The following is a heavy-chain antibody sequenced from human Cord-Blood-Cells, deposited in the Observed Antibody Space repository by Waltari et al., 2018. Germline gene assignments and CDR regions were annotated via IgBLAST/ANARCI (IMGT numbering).Heavy chain of an antibody. CDR2: INHSGST. J-gene: IGHJ3*02. CDR3: ARHYPYCSSTSCYAFDI. D-gene: IGHD2-2*01. V-gene: IGHV4-34*01. CDR1: GGSFSGYY. Sequence: QVQLQQWGAGLLKPSETLSLTCAVYGGSFSGYYWSWIRQPPGKGLEWIVEINHSGSTNYNPSLKSRVTISVDTSKNQFSLKLSSVTAADTAVYYCARHYPYCSSTSCYAFDIWGQGTMVTVSS.